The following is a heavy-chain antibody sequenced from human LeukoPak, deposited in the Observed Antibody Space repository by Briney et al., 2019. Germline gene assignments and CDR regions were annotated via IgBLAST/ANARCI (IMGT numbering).Heavy chain of an antibody. J-gene: IGHJ4*02. CDR2: IYYSGST. D-gene: IGHD4-23*01. Sequence: SETLSLTCTVSGGSISSSYYYWGWIRQPPGKGLEWIGSIYYSGSTYYNPSLKSRVTISVDTSKNQFSLKLNSVTAADTAVYYCARNGGNSDFDYWGQGTLVTVSS. CDR1: GGSISSSYYY. CDR3: ARNGGNSDFDY. V-gene: IGHV4-39*07.